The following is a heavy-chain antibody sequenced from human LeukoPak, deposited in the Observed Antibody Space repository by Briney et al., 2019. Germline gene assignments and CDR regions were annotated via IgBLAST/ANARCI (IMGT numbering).Heavy chain of an antibody. CDR3: ASVESPTTFWSGFIPTDGMDV. Sequence: SETLSLTCTVSGGSISSGDYYWSWIRQPPGKGLEWIGYIYYSGSTYYNPSLKSRVTISVDTSKNQFSLKLSSVTAADTAVYYCASVESPTTFWSGFIPTDGMDVWGQGTTVTVSS. CDR2: IYYSGST. V-gene: IGHV4-30-4*02. CDR1: GGSISSGDYY. J-gene: IGHJ6*02. D-gene: IGHD3-3*01.